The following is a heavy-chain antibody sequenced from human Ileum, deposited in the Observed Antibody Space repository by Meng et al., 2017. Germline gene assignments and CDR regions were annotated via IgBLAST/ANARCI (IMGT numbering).Heavy chain of an antibody. V-gene: IGHV1-2*06. CDR3: AIITAGGA. Sequence: QVQLVQAGAEVKKPGASVKVSCKASGDTFTGCHMHWVRQAPGQGLEWMGRINPNSGGTIYAQKFQGRVTMTRDTSISTGYMELSRLRSDDTAVYYCAIITAGGAWGQGTLVTVSS. D-gene: IGHD1-20*01. J-gene: IGHJ5*02. CDR1: GDTFTGCH. CDR2: INPNSGGT.